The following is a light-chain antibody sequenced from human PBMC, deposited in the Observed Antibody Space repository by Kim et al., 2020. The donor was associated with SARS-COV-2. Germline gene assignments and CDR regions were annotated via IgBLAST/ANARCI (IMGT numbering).Light chain of an antibody. CDR1: QILDTL. CDR3: QQYIRFPYT. V-gene: IGKV1-5*03. J-gene: IGKJ2*01. CDR2: QAS. Sequence: SASVGDRVTISCRASQILDTLLAWYQQKPGKAPKLLIYQASSLQVGVPSRFSGSGSGAEFTLTISSLQPEDFATYYCQQYIRFPYTFGQGTKLEI.